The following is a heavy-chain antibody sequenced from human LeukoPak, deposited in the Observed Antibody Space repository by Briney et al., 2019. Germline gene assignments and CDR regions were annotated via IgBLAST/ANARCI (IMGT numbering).Heavy chain of an antibody. CDR1: GFTFSSYA. D-gene: IGHD3-9*01. CDR3: AKDGDILTGYLDY. CDR2: ISGSGGST. J-gene: IGHJ4*02. V-gene: IGHV3-23*01. Sequence: GGSLRLSCAASGFTFSSYAMSWVRQAPGKGLEWVSVISGSGGSTYYADSVKGRFTISRDNSKNTLYLQVNSLRAEDTAVYYCAKDGDILTGYLDYWGQGTLVTVSS.